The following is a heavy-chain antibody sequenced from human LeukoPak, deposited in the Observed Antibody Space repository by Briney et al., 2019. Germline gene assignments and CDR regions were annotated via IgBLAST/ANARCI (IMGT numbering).Heavy chain of an antibody. CDR2: IYYSGST. V-gene: IGHV4-59*01. J-gene: IGHJ4*02. Sequence: SETLSLTCTVSGGSISSYYWSWIRPPPGKGLEWIGYIYYSGSTNYNPSLKSRVTISVDTSKNQFSLKLSSVTAADTAVYYCARLHLDSSGYYFDYWGLGTLVTVSS. CDR1: GGSISSYY. D-gene: IGHD3-22*01. CDR3: ARLHLDSSGYYFDY.